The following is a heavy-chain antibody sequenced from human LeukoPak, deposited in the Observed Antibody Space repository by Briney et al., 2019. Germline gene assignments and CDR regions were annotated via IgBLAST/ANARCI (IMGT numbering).Heavy chain of an antibody. Sequence: SETLSLTCTVSGGSISSSYWSWTRQPAGKGLEWIGRLSPSGSTNYNPSLKSRVTMSVDTSKNQCSLELSSVTAADTAVYYCASSIAVAGFDLWGRGTLVTVSS. J-gene: IGHJ2*01. CDR3: ASSIAVAGFDL. CDR1: GGSISSSY. V-gene: IGHV4-4*07. D-gene: IGHD6-19*01. CDR2: LSPSGST.